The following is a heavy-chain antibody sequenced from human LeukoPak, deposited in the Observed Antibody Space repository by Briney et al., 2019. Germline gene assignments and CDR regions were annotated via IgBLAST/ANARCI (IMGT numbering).Heavy chain of an antibody. V-gene: IGHV1-18*01. J-gene: IGHJ4*02. CDR2: ISAYNGNT. Sequence: ASVKVSCKASGYSFNNYDINWVRQAPGQGLEWMGWISAYNGNTYYAQKFQGRLTMTADTSTSTAYMEVRSLRSDDTAVYYCARMDQRYYYDSSDLDYWGQGTLVTVSS. CDR1: GYSFNNYD. CDR3: ARMDQRYYYDSSDLDY. D-gene: IGHD3-22*01.